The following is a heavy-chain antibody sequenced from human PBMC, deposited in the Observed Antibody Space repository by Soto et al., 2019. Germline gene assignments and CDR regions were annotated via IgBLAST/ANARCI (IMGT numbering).Heavy chain of an antibody. J-gene: IGHJ4*02. CDR3: AISLLQGDF. V-gene: IGHV1-46*03. Sequence: QVQLVQSGAEVKKPGASVKVSCKASGYTFIHYYIHWVRQAPGQGLEWMAIINPNGGRTNYAQKFRGRVTVTSDTSKTTVSMELNRLGSADTAVYFCAISLLQGDFWGQGTPVTVSS. CDR2: INPNGGRT. CDR1: GYTFIHYY. D-gene: IGHD2-21*01.